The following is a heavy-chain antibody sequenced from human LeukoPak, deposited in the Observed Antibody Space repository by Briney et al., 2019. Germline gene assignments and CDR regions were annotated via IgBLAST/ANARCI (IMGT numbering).Heavy chain of an antibody. CDR3: ARDRPRGYSSSRGAFDI. J-gene: IGHJ3*02. Sequence: GASVKVSCKASGYTFTGYYIHWGRQAPGQGLEWMGWINPNSGGTNYAQKFQGRVTMTRDTSISTAYMELSRLRSDDTAVYYCARDRPRGYSSSRGAFDIWGQGTMVTVSS. CDR1: GYTFTGYY. V-gene: IGHV1-2*02. D-gene: IGHD6-13*01. CDR2: INPNSGGT.